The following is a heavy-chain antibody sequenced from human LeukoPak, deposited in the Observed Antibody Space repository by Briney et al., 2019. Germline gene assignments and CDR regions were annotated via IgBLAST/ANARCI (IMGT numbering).Heavy chain of an antibody. D-gene: IGHD5-12*01. V-gene: IGHV4-59*08. Sequence: SETLSLTCTVSGGSISSYYWSWIRQPPGKGLEWIGYIYYSGSTNYNPSLKSRVTISVDTSKNQFSLQLSSVTAADAAVYYCARHLRDGYNLDDAFDIWGQGTKVTVSS. J-gene: IGHJ3*02. CDR2: IYYSGST. CDR1: GGSISSYY. CDR3: ARHLRDGYNLDDAFDI.